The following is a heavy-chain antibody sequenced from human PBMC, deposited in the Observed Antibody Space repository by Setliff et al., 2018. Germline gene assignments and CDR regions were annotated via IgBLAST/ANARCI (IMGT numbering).Heavy chain of an antibody. D-gene: IGHD1-1*01. CDR3: AREGISLQERQDRGDAFDI. CDR2: IKQDGSEK. CDR1: GFTFSTYW. J-gene: IGHJ3*02. Sequence: PGGSLRLSCAASGFTFSTYWMSWVRQAPGKGLEWVANIKQDGSEKYYVDSVKGRFSISRDNAKNSLYLQMKSLRAEDTALYYCAREGISLQERQDRGDAFDIWGQGTMVTVSS. V-gene: IGHV3-7*01.